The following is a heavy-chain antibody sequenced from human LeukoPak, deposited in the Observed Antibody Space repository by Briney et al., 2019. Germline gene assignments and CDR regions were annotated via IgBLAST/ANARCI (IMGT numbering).Heavy chain of an antibody. CDR1: GYTFTGYY. J-gene: IGHJ5*02. CDR3: ARGGTVTAYWFDP. D-gene: IGHD4-17*01. CDR2: INPNSGGT. Sequence: ASVKVSCKASGYTFTGYYMHWVRQAPGQGLEWMGWINPNSGGTNYAQKFQGRVTMTRDTSISTAYMELNRLRSDDTAVYYCARGGTVTAYWFDPWGQGTMVTVSS. V-gene: IGHV1-2*02.